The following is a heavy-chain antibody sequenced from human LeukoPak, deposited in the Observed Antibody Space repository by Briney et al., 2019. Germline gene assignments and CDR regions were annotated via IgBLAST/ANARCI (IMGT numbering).Heavy chain of an antibody. CDR2: ISSNGGST. CDR3: ARGATYSSGWYYFDY. CDR1: GFTFSSYA. D-gene: IGHD6-19*01. Sequence: GGSLRLSCAASGFTFSSYAMHWVRQAPGKGLEYVSAISSNGGSTYYANPVKGRFTISRDNSKNTLYLQMGSLRAEDMAVYYCARGATYSSGWYYFDYWGQGTLVTVSS. J-gene: IGHJ4*02. V-gene: IGHV3-64*01.